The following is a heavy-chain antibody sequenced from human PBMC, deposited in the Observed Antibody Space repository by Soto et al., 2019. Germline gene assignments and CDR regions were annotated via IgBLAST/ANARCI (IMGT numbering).Heavy chain of an antibody. J-gene: IGHJ6*02. CDR1: GFSFIDFA. V-gene: IGHV3-23*01. CDR2: SSGSGHNT. CDR3: VNWGYSVYDFTPPSGYYFFNGVDA. D-gene: IGHD5-12*01. Sequence: GGSLRLSCAASGFSFIDFAMSWVRQAPGKGLEWVSASSGSGHNTYYTESLKGRCTISRDNSKNTLSLQVMSLRAADTAVYYCVNWGYSVYDFTPPSGYYFFNGVDAWGPGTTVTVSS.